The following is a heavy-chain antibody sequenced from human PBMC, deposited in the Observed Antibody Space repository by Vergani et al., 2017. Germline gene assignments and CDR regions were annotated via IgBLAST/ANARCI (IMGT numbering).Heavy chain of an antibody. CDR1: GYTFTSYG. CDR2: ISAYNGNT. J-gene: IGHJ3*02. V-gene: IGHV1-18*01. Sequence: QVQLVQSGAEVKKPGASVKVSCKASGYTFTSYGISWVRQAPGKGLEWMGWISAYNGNTNYAQKLQGRVTMTTDTSTSTAYMELRSLRSDDTAVYYCARDLYCSSTSCYWDAFDIWGQGTMVTVSS. CDR3: ARDLYCSSTSCYWDAFDI. D-gene: IGHD2-2*01.